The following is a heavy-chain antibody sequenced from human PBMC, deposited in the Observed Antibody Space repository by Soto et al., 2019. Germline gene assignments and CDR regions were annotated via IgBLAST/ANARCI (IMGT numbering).Heavy chain of an antibody. D-gene: IGHD3-10*01. J-gene: IGHJ5*02. CDR3: ARAGQKYYYGSGSHQNWFDP. Sequence: SETLSLTCTVSGGSIRSYYWSWIRQPPGKGLEWIGYIYYSGSTNYNPSLKSRVTISVDTSKNQFSLKLSSVTAADTAVYYCARAGQKYYYGSGSHQNWFDPWGQGTLVTVSS. CDR1: GGSIRSYY. V-gene: IGHV4-59*01. CDR2: IYYSGST.